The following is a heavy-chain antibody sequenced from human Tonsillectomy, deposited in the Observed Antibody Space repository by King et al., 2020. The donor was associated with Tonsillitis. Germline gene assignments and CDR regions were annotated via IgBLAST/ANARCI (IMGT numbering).Heavy chain of an antibody. Sequence: VQLVESGGGVVQPGRSLRLSCAASGFTFSSYAMHWVRQAPGKGLEWVAVISYDGSNKYYADSVKGRFTISRDNSKNTLCLQMNSLRAEDTAVYYCARSRSWGAQAEFDYWGQGTLVTVSS. D-gene: IGHD1-26*01. V-gene: IGHV3-30*04. CDR1: GFTFSSYA. CDR3: ARSRSWGAQAEFDY. J-gene: IGHJ4*02. CDR2: ISYDGSNK.